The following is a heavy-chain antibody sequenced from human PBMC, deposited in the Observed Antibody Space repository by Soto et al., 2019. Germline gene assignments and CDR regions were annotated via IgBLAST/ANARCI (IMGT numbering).Heavy chain of an antibody. V-gene: IGHV3-30-3*01. Sequence: QVQLVASGGGVVQPGRSLRLSCAASGVSFSISAMHWVRQAPGKGLEWVAVISYDGSIKYYADSVKGRFTISRDNSKNTLYLQMNSLRADDTAVYYCARAEAVAGPYYFDYWGQGTLVTVSS. CDR3: ARAEAVAGPYYFDY. D-gene: IGHD6-19*01. CDR1: GVSFSISA. CDR2: ISYDGSIK. J-gene: IGHJ4*02.